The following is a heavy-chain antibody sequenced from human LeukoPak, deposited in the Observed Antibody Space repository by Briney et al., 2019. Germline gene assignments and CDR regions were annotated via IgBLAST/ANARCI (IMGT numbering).Heavy chain of an antibody. CDR1: GGSFSGYY. J-gene: IGHJ5*02. Sequence: PSETLSLTCAVYGGSFSGYYWSWIRQPPGKGLEWIGEINHSGSTNYNPSLKSRVTISVDTSKNQFSLKLSSVTAADTAVHYCARGGPYSGSYLRRSGWFDHWGQGTLVTVSS. CDR3: ARGGPYSGSYLRRSGWFDH. D-gene: IGHD1-26*01. V-gene: IGHV4-34*01. CDR2: INHSGST.